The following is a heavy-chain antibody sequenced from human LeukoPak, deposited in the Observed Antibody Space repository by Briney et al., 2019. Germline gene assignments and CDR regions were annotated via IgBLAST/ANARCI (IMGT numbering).Heavy chain of an antibody. D-gene: IGHD3-22*01. Sequence: GESLQISCQGSGYSFTSYWIGWVRQMPGKGREWMGIIYPGDSDTRYSPSFQGQVTISADKSISTAYLQWSSLKASDTAMYCCARRSGYYDSSGYYRGYFQHWGQGTLVTVSS. CDR2: IYPGDSDT. J-gene: IGHJ1*01. V-gene: IGHV5-51*01. CDR1: GYSFTSYW. CDR3: ARRSGYYDSSGYYRGYFQH.